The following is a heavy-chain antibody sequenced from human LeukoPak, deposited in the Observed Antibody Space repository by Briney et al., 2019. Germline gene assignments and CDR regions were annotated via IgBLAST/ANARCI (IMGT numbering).Heavy chain of an antibody. V-gene: IGHV3-23*01. CDR2: ISGSGGST. CDR1: GFTFSSYA. Sequence: GGSLRLSCAASGFTFSSYAMSWVRQAPGKGLEWVSAISGSGGSTYYADSVKGRFTISRDNSKNTLYLQMNSLRAEDTAVYYCAEGCTSCYMRSWGQGTLVTVSS. CDR3: AEGCTSCYMRS. D-gene: IGHD2-2*02. J-gene: IGHJ5*02.